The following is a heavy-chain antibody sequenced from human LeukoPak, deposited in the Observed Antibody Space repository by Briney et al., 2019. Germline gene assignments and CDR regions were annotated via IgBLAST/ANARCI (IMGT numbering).Heavy chain of an antibody. CDR3: ARFVVVTTGDY. J-gene: IGHJ4*01. Sequence: GGSLRLSCSASGFTLSNYWMHWVRQAPGKGLVWVARLHSNGAFTTYADSVKGRFTISRDTAKNTLYLQMNSLRVEDTAVYYCARFVVVTTGDYWGQGTLVTVSS. V-gene: IGHV3-74*01. D-gene: IGHD2-21*02. CDR2: LHSNGAFT. CDR1: GFTLSNYW.